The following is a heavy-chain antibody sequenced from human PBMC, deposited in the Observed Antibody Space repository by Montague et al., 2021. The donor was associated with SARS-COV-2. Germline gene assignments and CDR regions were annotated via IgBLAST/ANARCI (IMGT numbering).Heavy chain of an antibody. CDR2: XYSNGDK. D-gene: IGHD3-9*01. Sequence: PALVKPTQTLTLTCTFSGFSLSTPNVGVGWIRQPPGKALERLALXYSNGDKRYSPSLQSRLTITKDTSKNQVVLSLTNVDPVDTATYYCAHLIRYYDIFTGIPFDYWGQGTQVTVSS. CDR3: AHLIRYYDIFTGIPFDY. J-gene: IGHJ4*02. CDR1: GFSLSTPNVG. V-gene: IGHV2-5*01.